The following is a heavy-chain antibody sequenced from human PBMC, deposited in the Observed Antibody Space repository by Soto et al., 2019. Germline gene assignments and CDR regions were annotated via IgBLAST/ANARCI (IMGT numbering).Heavy chain of an antibody. D-gene: IGHD3-3*01. Sequence: QVQLVESGGGVVQPGRSLRLSCAASGFTFSSYAMHWVRQAPGKGLEWVAVISYDGSNKYYADSVKGRFTISRDNSKNTLYLQMNSLRAEDTAVYYCARDWVDFWSGYPPYCYYGMDVWGQGTTVTVSS. J-gene: IGHJ6*02. V-gene: IGHV3-30-3*01. CDR3: ARDWVDFWSGYPPYCYYGMDV. CDR1: GFTFSSYA. CDR2: ISYDGSNK.